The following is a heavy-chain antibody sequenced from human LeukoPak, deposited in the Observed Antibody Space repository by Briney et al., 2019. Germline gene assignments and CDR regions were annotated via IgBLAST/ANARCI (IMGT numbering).Heavy chain of an antibody. CDR3: ARPRVWGENILDY. CDR2: INAGNGHT. Sequence: ASVKVSCKASGYAFTSYAMHWVRQAPGHRREGMGWINAGNGHTKYSQKFQGRVTITRDTSASTAYMELSSLRSEDTAVDYCARPRVWGENILDYWGQGNLVTVCS. CDR1: GYAFTSYA. D-gene: IGHD7-27*01. V-gene: IGHV1-3*01. J-gene: IGHJ4*02.